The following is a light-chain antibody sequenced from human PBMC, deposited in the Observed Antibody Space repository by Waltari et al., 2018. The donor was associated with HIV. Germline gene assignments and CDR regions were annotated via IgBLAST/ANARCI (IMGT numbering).Light chain of an antibody. Sequence: VLTPPASVSGSPGQSITISCTGNDSDVGHSTFVYWYQRVPGQAPKLIIYNVNTRPSGVSSRFSGSKSGNTASLTISGLQSDDEADYFCCAYVGTTTYLIFGGGT. CDR2: NVN. CDR1: DSDVGHSTF. V-gene: IGLV2-23*02. J-gene: IGLJ2*01. CDR3: CAYVGTTTYLI.